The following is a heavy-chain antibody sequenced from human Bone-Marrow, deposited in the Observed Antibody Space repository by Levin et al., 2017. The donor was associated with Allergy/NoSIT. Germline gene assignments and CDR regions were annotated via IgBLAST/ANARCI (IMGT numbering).Heavy chain of an antibody. D-gene: IGHD2-21*01. CDR3: AKGGVCGGDCYLDY. Sequence: PGGSLRLSCAASGFTFDDYTMHWVRQAPGKGLEWVSLISWDGGSTYYADSVKGRFTISRDNSKNSLYLQMNSLRTEDTALYYCAKGGVCGGDCYLDYWGQGTLVTVSS. CDR1: GFTFDDYT. J-gene: IGHJ4*02. V-gene: IGHV3-43*01. CDR2: ISWDGGST.